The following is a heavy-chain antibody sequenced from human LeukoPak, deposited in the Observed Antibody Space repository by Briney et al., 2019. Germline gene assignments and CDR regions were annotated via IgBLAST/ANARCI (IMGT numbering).Heavy chain of an antibody. Sequence: GGSLRLSCAASGFTFSSYGMHCVRQAPGKGLEWVAVISYDGSNKYYADSVKGRFTISRDNAKNSLYLQMNSLRAEDTALYYCARGIPNWFDPWGQGTLVTVSS. CDR2: ISYDGSNK. V-gene: IGHV3-30*03. CDR1: GFTFSSYG. D-gene: IGHD3-10*01. J-gene: IGHJ5*02. CDR3: ARGIPNWFDP.